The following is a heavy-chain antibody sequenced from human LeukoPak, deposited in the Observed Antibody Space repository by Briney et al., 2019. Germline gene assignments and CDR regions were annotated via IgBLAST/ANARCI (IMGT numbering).Heavy chain of an antibody. CDR2: ISYDGSNK. CDR3: AKDFFAEGYYDSSGYPRFSLYYYGMDV. Sequence: GGSLRLSCAASGFTFSSYGMHWVRQAPGKGLEWVAVISYDGSNKYYADSVKGRFTISRDNSKNTLYLQMNSLRAEDTAVYYCAKDFFAEGYYDSSGYPRFSLYYYGMDVWGQGTTVTVSS. J-gene: IGHJ6*02. V-gene: IGHV3-30*18. CDR1: GFTFSSYG. D-gene: IGHD3-22*01.